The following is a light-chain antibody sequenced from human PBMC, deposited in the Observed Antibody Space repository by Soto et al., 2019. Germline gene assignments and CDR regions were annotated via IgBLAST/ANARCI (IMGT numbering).Light chain of an antibody. CDR1: QTGNNNY. J-gene: IGKJ1*01. V-gene: IGKV3-20*01. Sequence: IVLTQSPVTLSLSPGERATLSCRASQTGNNNYLAWYQHKSGQAPRLLIYGVYTRASGIPDRFSGSGSGTEFTLTITRLEPEDSAVYFCQHYGYSQWTFGQGTKVEIK. CDR3: QHYGYSQWT. CDR2: GVY.